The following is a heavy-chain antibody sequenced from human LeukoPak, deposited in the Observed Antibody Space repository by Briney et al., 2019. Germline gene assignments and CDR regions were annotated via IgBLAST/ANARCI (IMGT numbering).Heavy chain of an antibody. J-gene: IGHJ4*02. CDR1: GDSISTYY. D-gene: IGHD2-2*01. CDR3: ARLSCSSTSCYSFDY. Sequence: SGTLSLTCTVSGDSISTYYWSWLRQPAGRGLEWIGRIYTSGSTNYNPTLKSRVTMSVDTSKNQFSLKLSSVTAADTAVYYCARLSCSSTSCYSFDYWGQGTLVTVSS. CDR2: IYTSGST. V-gene: IGHV4-4*07.